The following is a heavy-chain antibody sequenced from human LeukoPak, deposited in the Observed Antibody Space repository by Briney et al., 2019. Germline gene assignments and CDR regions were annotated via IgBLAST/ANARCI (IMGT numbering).Heavy chain of an antibody. V-gene: IGHV3-30*02. Sequence: GGSLRLSCAASGFPFNNYAMNWVRRAPGKGLEWVAFVRHDGNIKYYSDSVKGRFSISRGNSKNTLYLQMSSLRLEDTAVYFCTKLLFWSNYNDASDIWGRGTVVTVSS. J-gene: IGHJ3*02. CDR1: GFPFNNYA. CDR3: TKLLFWSNYNDASDI. CDR2: VRHDGNIK. D-gene: IGHD3-3*01.